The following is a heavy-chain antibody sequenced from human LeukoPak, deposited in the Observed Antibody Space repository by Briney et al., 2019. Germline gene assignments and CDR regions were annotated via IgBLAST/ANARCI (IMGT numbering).Heavy chain of an antibody. Sequence: GGTLRLSCAASGFAFSSHGMSWVRQAPGKGLEWVSTISPISGSGGSTYYADSVKGRFTISRDNSKNTLYLHMNSLRAEDTAVYYCAKGGSSSWDYFDYWGQGTLVTVSS. D-gene: IGHD6-13*01. V-gene: IGHV3-23*01. CDR1: GFAFSSHG. J-gene: IGHJ4*02. CDR3: AKGGSSSWDYFDY. CDR2: ISPISGSGGST.